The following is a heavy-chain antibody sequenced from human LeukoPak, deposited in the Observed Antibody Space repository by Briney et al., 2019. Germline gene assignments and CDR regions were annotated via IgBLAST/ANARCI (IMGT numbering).Heavy chain of an antibody. V-gene: IGHV3-53*01. Sequence: GGSLRLSCAASGFTVSSNYMSWVRQAPGKGLERVSVIYSGGSTYYADSVKGRFTISRDNSKNTLYLQMNSLRAEDTAVYYCARVGSGWLTFDYWGQGTLVTVSS. CDR1: GFTVSSNY. CDR3: ARVGSGWLTFDY. D-gene: IGHD6-19*01. CDR2: IYSGGST. J-gene: IGHJ4*02.